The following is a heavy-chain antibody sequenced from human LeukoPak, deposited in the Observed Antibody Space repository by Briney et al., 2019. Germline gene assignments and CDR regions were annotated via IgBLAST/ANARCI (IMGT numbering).Heavy chain of an antibody. V-gene: IGHV4-38-2*02. Sequence: PSETLSLTCNVSTFSISSGYYWGWIRKPQGKGLEWIGSVYHSGSTYCNPSLKSRVTISVDTSKNQFSLKLKSVTAADTAVYYCARDKDYYDSSGYLYWGQGILVTVSS. J-gene: IGHJ4*02. D-gene: IGHD3-22*01. CDR2: VYHSGST. CDR1: TFSISSGYY. CDR3: ARDKDYYDSSGYLY.